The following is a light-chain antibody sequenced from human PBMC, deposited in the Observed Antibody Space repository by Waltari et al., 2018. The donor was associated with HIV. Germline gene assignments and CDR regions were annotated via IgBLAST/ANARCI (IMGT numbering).Light chain of an antibody. Sequence: EIVLTQSPATLSLSPGERATLSCRASQSVSSYLAWYQQTPGQAPRLLIYGASSRATGIPARFSGSGSGTDFTLTISSLEPGDFAVYYCQQRSNWPITFGQGTRLEIK. CDR1: QSVSSY. CDR3: QQRSNWPIT. V-gene: IGKV3-11*01. CDR2: GAS. J-gene: IGKJ5*01.